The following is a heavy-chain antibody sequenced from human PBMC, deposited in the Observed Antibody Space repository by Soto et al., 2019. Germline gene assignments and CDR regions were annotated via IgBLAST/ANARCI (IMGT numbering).Heavy chain of an antibody. J-gene: IGHJ4*02. Sequence: PGGSLRLSCAASGFTFSSYGMHWVRQAPGKGLEWVAVISYDGSNKYYADSVKGRFTISRDNSKNTLYLQMNSLRAEDTAVYYCAKDAPYDFWSGSRGHYFDYWGQGTLVTVSS. D-gene: IGHD3-3*01. V-gene: IGHV3-30*18. CDR1: GFTFSSYG. CDR2: ISYDGSNK. CDR3: AKDAPYDFWSGSRGHYFDY.